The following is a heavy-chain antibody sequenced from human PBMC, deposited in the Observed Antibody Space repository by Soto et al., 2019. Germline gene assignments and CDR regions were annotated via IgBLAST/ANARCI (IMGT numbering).Heavy chain of an antibody. CDR2: IYYSGGT. Sequence: SETLSLTCIVSGGSINSSSYFWGWVRQPPGKGLEWIGSIYYSGGTYYNPSLRSRVTISIDTSKNQFSLKLSSVTAADTAVFYCARHYSSGSRNWFDPWGQGTLVTVYS. D-gene: IGHD6-19*01. CDR3: ARHYSSGSRNWFDP. V-gene: IGHV4-39*01. J-gene: IGHJ5*02. CDR1: GGSINSSSYF.